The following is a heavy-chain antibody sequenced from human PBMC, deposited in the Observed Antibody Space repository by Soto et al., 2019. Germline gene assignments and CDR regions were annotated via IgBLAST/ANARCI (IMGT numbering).Heavy chain of an antibody. CDR3: ARDRSADRFVQYFQH. CDR1: GFTFSSYC. V-gene: IGHV3-7*01. J-gene: IGHJ1*01. Sequence: GSLRRSCAASGFTFSSYCMKWFRQAPGKGLEWVANIKQDGSDKYYVDSVKGRFTISRDNAKNSLFLQMNNLRAEDTAVYFCARDRSADRFVQYFQHWGQGTQVTVSS. CDR2: IKQDGSDK. D-gene: IGHD6-19*01.